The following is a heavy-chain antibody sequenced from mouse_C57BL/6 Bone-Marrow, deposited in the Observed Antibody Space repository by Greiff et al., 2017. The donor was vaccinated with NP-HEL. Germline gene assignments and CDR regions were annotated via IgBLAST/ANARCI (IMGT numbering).Heavy chain of an antibody. D-gene: IGHD1-1*01. CDR3: ERLGCGSS. J-gene: IGHJ2*01. CDR2: IDPSDSYT. V-gene: IGHV1-69*01. Sequence: VQLQQPGAELVMPGASVKLSCKASGYTFTSYWMHWVKQRPGQGLEWIGEIDPSDSYTNYNQKFKGKSTLTVDKSSSTAYMQLSSQTSEDYAVDYCERLGCGSSWGQGTTLTVSS. CDR1: GYTFTSYW.